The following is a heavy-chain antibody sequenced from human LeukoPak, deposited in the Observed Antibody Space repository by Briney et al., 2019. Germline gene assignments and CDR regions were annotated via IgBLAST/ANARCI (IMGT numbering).Heavy chain of an antibody. D-gene: IGHD6-19*01. CDR3: ATYSSGWFDY. CDR1: GGTFSSYT. V-gene: IGHV1-69*02. CDR2: IIPILGIA. J-gene: IGHJ4*02. Sequence: GSSVKVSCKASGGTFSSYTISWVRQAPGQGLGWMGRIIPILGIANYAQKFQGRVTITADKSTSTAYMELSSLRSEDTAVYYCATYSSGWFDYWGQGTLVTVSS.